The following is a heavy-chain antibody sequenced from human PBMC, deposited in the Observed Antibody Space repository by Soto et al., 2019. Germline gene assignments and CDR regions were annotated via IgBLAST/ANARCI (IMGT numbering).Heavy chain of an antibody. Sequence: QLQLQESGPGLVKPSATLSLTCSVSDDSINSDKYYWGWIRQPPGKGLEWIGSIYYRGNAYYNQSLQAMENITLDKTASQLSLKLNPVTAADVDVYFWARLEGLATTTYYFDSWGPGALVTVSS. CDR1: DDSINSDKYY. CDR3: ARLEGLATTTYYFDS. CDR2: IYYRGNA. V-gene: IGHV4-39*01. D-gene: IGHD3-9*01. J-gene: IGHJ4*02.